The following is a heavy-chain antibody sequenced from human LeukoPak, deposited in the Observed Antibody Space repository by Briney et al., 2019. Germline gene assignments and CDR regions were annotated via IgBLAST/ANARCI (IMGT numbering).Heavy chain of an antibody. CDR1: GFTFSSYA. J-gene: IGHJ4*02. V-gene: IGHV3-23*01. CDR2: ISGSGGST. CDR3: AKASIAARWATGWFDY. Sequence: GGSLRLSCAASGFTFSSYAMSWVRQAPGKGLEWVSAISGSGGSTYYADSVKGRFTISRDNSKNTLYLQMNSLRAEDTAVYYCAKASIAARWATGWFDYWGQGTLVTVSS. D-gene: IGHD6-6*01.